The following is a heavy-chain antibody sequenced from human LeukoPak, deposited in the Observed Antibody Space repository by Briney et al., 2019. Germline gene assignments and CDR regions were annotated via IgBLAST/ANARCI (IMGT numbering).Heavy chain of an antibody. J-gene: IGHJ5*02. CDR3: ARDNLGRTQFWRYNWFDP. D-gene: IGHD3-3*01. CDR1: GFTFSDYY. CDR2: IYYSGST. V-gene: IGHV4-38-2*02. Sequence: GSLRLSCAASGFTFSDYYMSWIRQAPGKGLEWIGSIYYSGSTYYNPSLKSRVTISVDTSKNQFSLKLSSVTAADTAVYYCARDNLGRTQFWRYNWFDPWGQGTLVTVSS.